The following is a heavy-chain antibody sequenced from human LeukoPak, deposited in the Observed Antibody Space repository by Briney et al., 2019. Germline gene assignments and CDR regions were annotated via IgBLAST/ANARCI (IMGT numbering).Heavy chain of an antibody. CDR3: AKRSGYTTGWFFDF. CDR1: GFSFSSYA. J-gene: IGHJ4*02. V-gene: IGHV3-23*01. Sequence: GGSLRLSCAASGFSFSSYAMSWVRQAPGKGLEWVSSISGSGDNTYYAESVKGRFTISRDNSKTTLFLQMNSLRAEDTAVFYCAKRSGYTTGWFFDFWGQGTLVTVSS. D-gene: IGHD6-19*01. CDR2: ISGSGDNT.